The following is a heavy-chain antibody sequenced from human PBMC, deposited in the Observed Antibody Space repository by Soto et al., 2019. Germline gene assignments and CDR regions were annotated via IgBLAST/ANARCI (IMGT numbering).Heavy chain of an antibody. CDR2: INPNVGST. D-gene: IGHD4-17*01. CDR1: GYTFTSYY. V-gene: IGHV1-46*01. CDR3: ARAHLSDDGDYPYLDL. J-gene: IGHJ2*01. Sequence: GASVKVSCKASGYTFTSYYVHWVRQAPGQGLEWMGRINPNVGSTNYAQKFQGRVTMTRDTSTSTGYMELSSLRSEDTAVYYCARAHLSDDGDYPYLDLWGRGTLVTVSA.